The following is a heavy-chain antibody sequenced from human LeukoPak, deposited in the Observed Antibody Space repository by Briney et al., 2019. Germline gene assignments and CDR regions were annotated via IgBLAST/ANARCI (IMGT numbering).Heavy chain of an antibody. CDR2: MNPNSGNT. J-gene: IGHJ4*02. Sequence: ASVKVSCKASGYTFTSYGISWVRQATGQGLEWMGWMNPNSGNTGYAQKFQGRVTMTRNTSISTAYVELSSLRSEDTAVYYCARGSNPYRYGDYVRGVDYWGQGTLVTVSS. CDR3: ARGSNPYRYGDYVRGVDY. CDR1: GYTFTSYG. V-gene: IGHV1-8*02. D-gene: IGHD4-17*01.